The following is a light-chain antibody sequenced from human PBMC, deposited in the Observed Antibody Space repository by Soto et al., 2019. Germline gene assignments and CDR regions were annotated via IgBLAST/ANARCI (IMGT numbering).Light chain of an antibody. CDR3: QQYNSYPT. CDR2: KAS. Sequence: DIQMTQSPSSVSASVGDRVTITCRASQSISSWLAWYQQKPGKAPKLLIYKASSLESGVPSRFSGSGSGTEFTLTISSLQPDDFATYYCQQYNSYPTFGQGTRLEIK. V-gene: IGKV1-5*03. CDR1: QSISSW. J-gene: IGKJ5*01.